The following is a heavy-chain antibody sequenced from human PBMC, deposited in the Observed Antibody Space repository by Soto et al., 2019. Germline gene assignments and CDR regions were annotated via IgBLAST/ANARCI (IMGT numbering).Heavy chain of an antibody. CDR3: ARDRMVRVIGWFDP. CDR2: IIPIFGTA. CDR1: GGTFSSYA. V-gene: IGHV1-69*13. D-gene: IGHD3-10*01. J-gene: IGHJ5*02. Sequence: SVKVSCKASGGTFSSYAISWVRQAPGQGLEWMGGIIPIFGTANYAQKFQGRVTITADESTSTAYMELSSLRSEDTAVYYCARDRMVRVIGWFDPWGQGTLVTLSS.